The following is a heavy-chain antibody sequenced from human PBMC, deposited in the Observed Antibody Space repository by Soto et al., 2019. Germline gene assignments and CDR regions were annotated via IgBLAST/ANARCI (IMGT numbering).Heavy chain of an antibody. V-gene: IGHV4-59*08. Sequence: SETLSLTCTVSGGSISSYYWNWIRQPPGKGLEWIGYIYYSGSTNYNPSLKSRVTISVDTSKNQFSLKLSSVTAADTAVYYCARFGSIAVTRFDYWGQGILVTV. CDR2: IYYSGST. CDR1: GGSISSYY. J-gene: IGHJ4*02. CDR3: ARFGSIAVTRFDY. D-gene: IGHD6-19*01.